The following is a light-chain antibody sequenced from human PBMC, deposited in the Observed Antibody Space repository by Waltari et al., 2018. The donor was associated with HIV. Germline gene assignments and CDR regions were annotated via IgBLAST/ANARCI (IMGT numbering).Light chain of an antibody. V-gene: IGKV3-15*01. CDR2: ASS. CDR3: QQYDKWPRT. CDR1: QTIGSN. J-gene: IGKJ1*01. Sequence: DIVMTQSPATLSVSPGERVTLSCRASQTIGSNLAWYQHKVAQAPRLLIYASSTRVTGVSGRFSGSGSGTQFTLTISSLQSEDFAVYYCQQYDKWPRTFGQGTKVEIK.